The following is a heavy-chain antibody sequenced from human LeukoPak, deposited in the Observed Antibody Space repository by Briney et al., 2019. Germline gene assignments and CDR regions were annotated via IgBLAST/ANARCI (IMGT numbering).Heavy chain of an antibody. CDR3: ARGGGKQPYYYYYLDV. D-gene: IGHD1/OR15-1a*01. J-gene: IGHJ6*03. CDR1: GFTVSSNY. CDR2: IYSGGST. V-gene: IGHV3-53*01. Sequence: GGSLRLSCAASGFTVSSNYMSWVRQAPGKGLEWVSLIYSGGSTYFVDSVKGRFTVSRDISRNTLSLQMNNLRAEDTPVYYCARGGGKQPYYYYYLDVWGKGTTVTVSS.